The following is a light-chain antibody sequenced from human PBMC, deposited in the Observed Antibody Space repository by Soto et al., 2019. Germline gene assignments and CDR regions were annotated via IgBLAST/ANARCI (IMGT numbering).Light chain of an antibody. CDR1: TTDIDNYDS. CDR2: DVN. Sequence: QSVLTQPPSVSGSPGQSVTISCTATTTDIDNYDSVSWYQQAPGTAPKLIIYDVNNRPSGAPDRFSGSTSGNTASLTISGLQAEDETDYFCSLYTSSSTPFVVFGGGTKVTVL. CDR3: SLYTSSSTPFVV. V-gene: IGLV2-18*01. J-gene: IGLJ2*01.